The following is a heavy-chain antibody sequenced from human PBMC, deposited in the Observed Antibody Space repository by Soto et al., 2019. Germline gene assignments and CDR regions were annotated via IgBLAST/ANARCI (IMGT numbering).Heavy chain of an antibody. D-gene: IGHD6-13*01. Sequence: GVSLRLSFSASVFPLRSYSVDLVRPSPGKGLEWVSVISGSAGSTYYADSVKGRYAITRDNSKNTLYPQMNSLRAEDTAVYSCAKEGAAAGTVQYFASWGK. CDR2: ISGSAGST. CDR3: AKEGAAAGTVQYFAS. V-gene: IGHV3-23*01. J-gene: IGHJ4*02. CDR1: VFPLRSYS.